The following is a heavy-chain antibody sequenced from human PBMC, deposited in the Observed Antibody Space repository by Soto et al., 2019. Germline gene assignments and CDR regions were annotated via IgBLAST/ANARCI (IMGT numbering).Heavy chain of an antibody. J-gene: IGHJ6*02. Sequence: PSETLSLTCTVSGGSISSSSYYWGWIRQPPGKGLEWIGSIYYSGSTYYNPSLKSRVTISVDTSKNQFSLKLSSVTAADTALYYCASQAGFYYYYGMDVWGQGTTVT. D-gene: IGHD6-19*01. CDR1: GGSISSSSYY. CDR2: IYYSGST. V-gene: IGHV4-39*01. CDR3: ASQAGFYYYYGMDV.